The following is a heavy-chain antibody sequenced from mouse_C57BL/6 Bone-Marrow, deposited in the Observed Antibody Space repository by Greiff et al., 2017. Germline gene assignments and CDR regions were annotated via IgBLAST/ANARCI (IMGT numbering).Heavy chain of an antibody. V-gene: IGHV1-59*01. D-gene: IGHD4-1*01. CDR2: IDPSDSYT. CDR3: ARGGTGLDY. J-gene: IGHJ2*01. CDR1: GYTFTSYW. Sequence: VQLQQPGAELVRPWTSVKLSCKASGYTFTSYWMHWVKQRPGQGLEWIGVIDPSDSYTNYNQKFKGKATLTVDTSSSTAYMQLSSLTSEDSAVYYCARGGTGLDYWGQGTTLTVSS.